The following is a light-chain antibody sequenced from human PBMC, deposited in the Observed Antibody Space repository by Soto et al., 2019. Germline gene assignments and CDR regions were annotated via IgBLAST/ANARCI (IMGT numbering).Light chain of an antibody. V-gene: IGKV1-5*01. CDR3: QQYNSYWT. CDR1: QSISSW. Sequence: DILMTQSPSTLSASLGDRVTITCRASQSISSWLAWYQQKPGKAPKLLIYDASSLESGVPSRLSGSGSGTEFTLTISSLQPDDFPTYYCQQYNSYWTFGQGTKVDIK. CDR2: DAS. J-gene: IGKJ1*01.